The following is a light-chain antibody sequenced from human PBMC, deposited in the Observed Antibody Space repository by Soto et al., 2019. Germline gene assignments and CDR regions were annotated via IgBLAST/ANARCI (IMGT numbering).Light chain of an antibody. CDR2: DAS. Sequence: DIQMTQSPSSLSATVGDRVTITCRASQTIGKYVNWYQQQPGKVPKLLIYDASYLQSGVPSRFSGSVSGTDFTLSISDLRPEDFATYYCQQSFSVPFTFGPGTKVYIK. V-gene: IGKV1-39*01. J-gene: IGKJ3*01. CDR3: QQSFSVPFT. CDR1: QTIGKY.